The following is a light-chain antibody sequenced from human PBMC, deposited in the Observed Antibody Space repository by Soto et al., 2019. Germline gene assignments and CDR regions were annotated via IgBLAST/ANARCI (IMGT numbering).Light chain of an antibody. CDR3: QQRSSWPLT. J-gene: IGKJ4*01. CDR2: DAS. V-gene: IGKV3-11*01. CDR1: QSVRSL. Sequence: IVLTQSPATLSLSPGERATLSCRASQSVRSLLAWYQQKPGQVPRLLIYDASNRATGIPARFSGSGSATDFTLTVSSLELEDFAVYYCQQRSSWPLTFGGGTKVEIK.